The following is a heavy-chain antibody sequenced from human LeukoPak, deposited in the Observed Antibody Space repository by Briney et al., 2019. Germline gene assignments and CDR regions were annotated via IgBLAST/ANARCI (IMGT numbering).Heavy chain of an antibody. Sequence: GASVKVSCKASGGTFSSYAISWVRQAPGQGLEWMGWISAYNGNTNYAQKLQGRVTMTTDTSTSTAYMELRSLRSDDTAVYYCARDESRRFDYWGQGTLVTVSS. V-gene: IGHV1-18*01. CDR1: GGTFSSYA. CDR2: ISAYNGNT. CDR3: ARDESRRFDY. J-gene: IGHJ4*02.